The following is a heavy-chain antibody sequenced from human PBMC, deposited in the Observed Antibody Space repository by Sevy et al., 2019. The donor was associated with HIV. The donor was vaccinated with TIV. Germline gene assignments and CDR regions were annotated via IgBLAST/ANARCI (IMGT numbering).Heavy chain of an antibody. CDR2: TSAYNGNT. J-gene: IGHJ6*02. CDR1: GYTFTRYG. V-gene: IGHV1-18*01. D-gene: IGHD3-22*01. Sequence: ASVKVSCKASGYTFTRYGITWVRQAPGQGLEWMGWTSAYNGNTNYAQKVQGRVTMTTDISTSTAYMALRSLRSDDTAMYYCARDRNNYDSSGYSKGMDVWVQGTTVTVSS. CDR3: ARDRNNYDSSGYSKGMDV.